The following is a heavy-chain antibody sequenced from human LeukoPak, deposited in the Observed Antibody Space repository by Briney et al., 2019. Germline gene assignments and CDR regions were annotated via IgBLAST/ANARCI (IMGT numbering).Heavy chain of an antibody. V-gene: IGHV5-51*01. CDR3: ARHGYSSGWSYAFDI. CDR2: IYPGDSDT. CDR1: GYSFTSYW. D-gene: IGHD6-19*01. J-gene: IGHJ3*02. Sequence: GESLKISCKGSGYSFTSYWIGWVRQMPGKGLEWMGIIYPGDSDTRYSPSFQGQVTISADKSISTAYLQWSSLQASDTAMYYCARHGYSSGWSYAFDIWGQGTMVTVSS.